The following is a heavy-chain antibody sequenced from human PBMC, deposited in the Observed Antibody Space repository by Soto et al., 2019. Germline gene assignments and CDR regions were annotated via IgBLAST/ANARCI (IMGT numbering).Heavy chain of an antibody. CDR2: LNSDGSTI. D-gene: IGHD6-19*01. Sequence: EVQLVESGGGLVQPGESLRLSCVASGFPFSTYWMHWVRQAPGRGLVWVSRLNSDGSTITYADSVKGRFTISRDNAKNTLYLQMNILRDEDTAVYYCALSSGSYGTEYVQHWGQGTLVTVSS. J-gene: IGHJ1*01. CDR1: GFPFSTYW. CDR3: ALSSGSYGTEYVQH. V-gene: IGHV3-74*03.